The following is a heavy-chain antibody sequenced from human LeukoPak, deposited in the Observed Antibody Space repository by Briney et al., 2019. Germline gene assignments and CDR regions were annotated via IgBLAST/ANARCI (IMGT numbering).Heavy chain of an antibody. CDR3: ARESVVPAAHFDY. CDR2: IYHSGST. J-gene: IGHJ4*02. CDR1: GGSISSGGYY. D-gene: IGHD2-2*01. Sequence: PSQTLSLTCTVSGGSISSGGYYWSWIRQPPGKGLEWIGYIYHSGSTYYNPSLKSRVTISVDRSKNQFSLKLSSVTAADTAVYYCARESVVPAAHFDYWGQGTLVTVSS. V-gene: IGHV4-30-2*01.